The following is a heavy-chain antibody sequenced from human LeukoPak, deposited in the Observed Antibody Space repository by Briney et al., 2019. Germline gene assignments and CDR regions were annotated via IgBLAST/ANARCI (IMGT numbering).Heavy chain of an antibody. J-gene: IGHJ4*02. V-gene: IGHV3-21*01. D-gene: IGHD6-13*01. CDR2: ISSSISYI. Sequence: GGCLRLSRVPSGFTLTRYSMNWVPDAPGGGREYVSPISSSISYIHYADSVKGRLTISRDNAKNSLYLQMNSLRAEDTAVYYCARDLPLAAADPKADYWGQGTLVTVSS. CDR1: GFTLTRYS. CDR3: ARDLPLAAADPKADY.